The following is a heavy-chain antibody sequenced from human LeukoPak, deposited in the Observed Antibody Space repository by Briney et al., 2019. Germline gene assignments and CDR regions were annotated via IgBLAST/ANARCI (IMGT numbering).Heavy chain of an antibody. CDR3: ARTTEGRYSYGYFYYYYMDV. CDR1: GGSISNYY. D-gene: IGHD5-18*01. CDR2: IYYSGST. V-gene: IGHV4-59*01. Sequence: SETLSLTCTVSGGSISNYYWNWIRQPPGKGLEWIGYIYYSGSTNYNPSLKSRVTISVDTSKNQFSLKLSSVAAADTAVYYCARTTEGRYSYGYFYYYYMDVWGKGTTVTISS. J-gene: IGHJ6*03.